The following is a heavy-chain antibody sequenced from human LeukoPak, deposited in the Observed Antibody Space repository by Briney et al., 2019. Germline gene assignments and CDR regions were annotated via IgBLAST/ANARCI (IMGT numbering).Heavy chain of an antibody. J-gene: IGHJ3*02. Sequence: HVASVKVSCKASGYTFTGYYMHWVRQAPGQGLEWMGWINPNSGGTNYAQKFQGRVTMTRDTSISTAYMELSRLRSDDTAVYYCARHRLHRVYYDSSGYYHDAFDIWGQGTMVTVSS. CDR3: ARHRLHRVYYDSSGYYHDAFDI. D-gene: IGHD3-22*01. V-gene: IGHV1-2*02. CDR1: GYTFTGYY. CDR2: INPNSGGT.